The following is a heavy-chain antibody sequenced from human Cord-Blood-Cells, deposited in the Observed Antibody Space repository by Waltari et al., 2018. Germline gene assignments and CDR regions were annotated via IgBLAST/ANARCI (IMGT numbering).Heavy chain of an antibody. CDR3: AKGRFNGHNCSSTSCYTYAFDI. CDR2: ISYDGSNK. V-gene: IGHV3-30*18. J-gene: IGHJ3*02. Sequence: QVQLVESGGGVVQPGRSLRLSCAASGFTFSSYGMQWVRQAPGKGLEWVAVISYDGSNKYYADSVKGRFTISRDNSKNTLYLQMNSLRAEDTAVYYCAKGRFNGHNCSSTSCYTYAFDIWGQGTMVTVSS. CDR1: GFTFSSYG. D-gene: IGHD2-2*02.